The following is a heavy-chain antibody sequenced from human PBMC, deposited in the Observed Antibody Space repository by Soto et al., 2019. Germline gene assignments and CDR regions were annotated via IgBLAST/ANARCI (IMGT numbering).Heavy chain of an antibody. CDR3: AGPPREYSSSSGIMDY. Sequence: QVQLVQSGAEVKKPGSSVQVSCKASGRTFSSYAISWVRQAPGQGLEWLGGIIPICGTANYARKFQGRVTSTADEATSTADMELSSLRAEDTAVYYGAGPPREYSSSSGIMDYWGQGTLVTVSS. J-gene: IGHJ4*02. CDR2: IIPICGTA. V-gene: IGHV1-69*01. D-gene: IGHD6-6*01. CDR1: GRTFSSYA.